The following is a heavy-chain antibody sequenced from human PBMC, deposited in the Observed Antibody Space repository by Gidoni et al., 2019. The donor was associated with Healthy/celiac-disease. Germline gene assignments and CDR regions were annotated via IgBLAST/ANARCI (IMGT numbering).Heavy chain of an antibody. CDR1: GFTFSSYG. CDR3: ARDERGDYGWYFDL. V-gene: IGHV3-33*01. CDR2: IWYDGSNK. J-gene: IGHJ2*01. Sequence: QVQLVESGGGVVQPGRSLRLSCAASGFTFSSYGMHWVRQAPGKGLGWVAVIWYDGSNKYYADSVKGRFTISRDNSKNTLYLQMNSLRAEDTAVYYCARDERGDYGWYFDLWGRGTLVTVSS. D-gene: IGHD4-17*01.